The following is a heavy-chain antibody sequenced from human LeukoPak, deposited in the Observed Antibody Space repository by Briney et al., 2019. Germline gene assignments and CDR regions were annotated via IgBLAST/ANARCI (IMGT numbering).Heavy chain of an antibody. CDR3: ARMYCSGGSCYGDDY. V-gene: IGHV7-4-1*02. CDR1: GYTFTSYA. D-gene: IGHD2-15*01. J-gene: IGHJ4*02. Sequence: GASVKVSCKASGYTFTSYAMNWVRQAPGQGLEWMGWINTNTGYPTYAQGFTGRFVFSLDTSVSTAYLQISSLKAEDTAVYYCARMYCSGGSCYGDDYWGQGTLVTVSS. CDR2: INTNTGYP.